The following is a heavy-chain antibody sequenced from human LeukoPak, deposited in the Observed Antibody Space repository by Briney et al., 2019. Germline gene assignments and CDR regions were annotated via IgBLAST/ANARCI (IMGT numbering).Heavy chain of an antibody. CDR2: ISSSSSYI. D-gene: IGHD3-3*01. J-gene: IGHJ4*02. V-gene: IGHV3-21*01. CDR3: ARAHNYDFWSGYYFGRATPCFFDY. Sequence: GGSLRLSCAASGFTFSSYSMNWVRQAPGKGPEWVSSISSSSSYIYYADSVKGRFTISRDNAKNSLYLQMNSLRAEDTAVYYCARAHNYDFWSGYYFGRATPCFFDYWGQGTLVTVSS. CDR1: GFTFSSYS.